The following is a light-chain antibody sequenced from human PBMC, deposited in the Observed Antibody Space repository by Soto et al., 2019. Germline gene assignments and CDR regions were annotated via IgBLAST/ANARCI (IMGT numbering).Light chain of an antibody. Sequence: EIVLTQSPGTLSLSPGERATLSCRASQSVSNNYLAWYQQKPGQAPRLLIYSASSRATGIPDRFSGSGSGTHFTLTISRLEPEDFAVYYCQQFSSYPLTFGGGTKVDIK. CDR3: QQFSSYPLT. CDR2: SAS. J-gene: IGKJ4*01. CDR1: QSVSNNY. V-gene: IGKV3-20*01.